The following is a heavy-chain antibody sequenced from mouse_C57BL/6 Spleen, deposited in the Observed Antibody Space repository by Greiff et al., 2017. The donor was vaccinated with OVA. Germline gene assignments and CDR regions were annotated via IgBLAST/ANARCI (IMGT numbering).Heavy chain of an antibody. CDR1: GYTFTDYE. D-gene: IGHD1-1*01. CDR2: IDPETGGT. J-gene: IGHJ4*01. V-gene: IGHV1-15*01. CDR3: TGNYGSSRAMDY. Sequence: QVQLQQSGAELVRPGASVTLSCKASGYTFTDYEMHWVKQTPVHGLEWIGAIDPETGGTAYNQKFKGKAILTADKSSSTAYMELRSLTSEDSAVYYCTGNYGSSRAMDYWGQGTSVTVSS.